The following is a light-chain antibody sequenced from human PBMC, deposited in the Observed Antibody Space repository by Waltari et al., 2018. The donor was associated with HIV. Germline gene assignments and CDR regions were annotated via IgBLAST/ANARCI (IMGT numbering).Light chain of an antibody. CDR2: SKH. CDR1: PSNIGSNS. V-gene: IGLV1-44*01. CDR3: ATWDDTMSVV. Sequence: QSPLTQTPSMSGAPGPRVNISCSGGPSNIGSNSVNWYRQLPGTAPKLLNYSKHQRPSSVPVRCSGSKSATSAFLVISGLQSDDEADYYCATWDDTMSVVFGGGTRLTVL. J-gene: IGLJ2*01.